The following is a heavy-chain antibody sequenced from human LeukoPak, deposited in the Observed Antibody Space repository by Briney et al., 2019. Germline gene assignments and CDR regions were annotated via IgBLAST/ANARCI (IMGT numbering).Heavy chain of an antibody. CDR2: ISGSGGST. Sequence: GGSLRLSCAASGFTFSSYAMSWVRQAPGKGLEWVSAISGSGGSTYYADSVKGRFTISRDNSKNTLYLQMNSLRAEDTAVYYCVMAGFGELSTPNYYGMDVWGQGTTVTVSS. D-gene: IGHD3-10*01. CDR3: VMAGFGELSTPNYYGMDV. CDR1: GFTFSSYA. V-gene: IGHV3-23*01. J-gene: IGHJ6*02.